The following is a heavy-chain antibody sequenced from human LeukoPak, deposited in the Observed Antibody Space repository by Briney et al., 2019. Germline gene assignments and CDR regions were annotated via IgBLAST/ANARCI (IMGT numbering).Heavy chain of an antibody. CDR1: GGSISSYY. J-gene: IGHJ6*02. CDR2: IYYSGST. D-gene: IGHD3-10*01. CDR3: ARESGRREIHYGMDV. V-gene: IGHV4-59*01. Sequence: PSETLSLTCTVSGGSISSYYWSWIRQPPGKGLEWIGYIYYSGSTNYNPSLKSRVTISVDTSKNQFSLKLSSVTAADTAVYYCARESGRREIHYGMDVWGQGTTVTVSS.